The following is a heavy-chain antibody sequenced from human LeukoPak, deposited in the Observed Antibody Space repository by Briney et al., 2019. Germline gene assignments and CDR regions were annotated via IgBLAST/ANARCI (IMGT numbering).Heavy chain of an antibody. V-gene: IGHV3-21*01. Sequence: GRSLRLSCAASGFTFSSYSMNWVRQAPGEGLEWVSSISDSSTYIYYADSVKGRFTISRDNAKNSLYLQMNSLRAEDTAVYYCARGTTPSYGFPRNWGQGTLVTVSS. CDR2: ISDSSTYI. CDR1: GFTFSSYS. J-gene: IGHJ4*02. D-gene: IGHD1-1*01. CDR3: ARGTTPSYGFPRN.